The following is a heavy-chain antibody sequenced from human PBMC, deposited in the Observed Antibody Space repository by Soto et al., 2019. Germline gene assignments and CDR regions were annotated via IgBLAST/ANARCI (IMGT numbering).Heavy chain of an antibody. CDR1: GYTFTDYD. J-gene: IGHJ4*02. Sequence: QVQVVQSRAEVKKPGASVKVSCKTSGYTFTDYDINWIRQAPGQGLEWMGWVSPDSGNAGYAPQFKGRVSMTSDTSISTVYMELSSLRAEDTAVYFCEVTTGYWGQGTMVTVSS. CDR2: VSPDSGNA. V-gene: IGHV1-8*01. CDR3: EVTTGY. D-gene: IGHD2-21*02.